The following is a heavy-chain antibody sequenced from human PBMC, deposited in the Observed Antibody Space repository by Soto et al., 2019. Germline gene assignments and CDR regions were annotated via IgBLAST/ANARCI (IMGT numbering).Heavy chain of an antibody. J-gene: IGHJ4*02. CDR2: VYYSGNI. CDR1: GGSISGYY. D-gene: IGHD3-10*01. V-gene: IGHV4-59*01. CDR3: ARDYFLTYFDH. Sequence: SETLSLTCTVSGGSISGYYWSWIRQPPGKGLEWIGYVYYSGNIKYNPSLKSRVTISVDTSKNQFSLSLSSVTVADTAVYYCARDYFLTYFDHWGQGTQVTVSS.